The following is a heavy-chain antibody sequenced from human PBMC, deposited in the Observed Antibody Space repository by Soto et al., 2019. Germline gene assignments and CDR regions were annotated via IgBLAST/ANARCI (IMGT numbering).Heavy chain of an antibody. J-gene: IGHJ4*02. V-gene: IGHV4-34*01. Sequence: SETLSLTCAVYGGSFSGYYWSWIRQPPGKGLEWIGEINHSGSTNYNPSLKSRVTISVDTSKNQFSLKLSSVTAADTAVYYCARDSIAVAGPLTVFAYWGQGTLVTVSS. CDR3: ARDSIAVAGPLTVFAY. D-gene: IGHD6-19*01. CDR2: INHSGST. CDR1: GGSFSGYY.